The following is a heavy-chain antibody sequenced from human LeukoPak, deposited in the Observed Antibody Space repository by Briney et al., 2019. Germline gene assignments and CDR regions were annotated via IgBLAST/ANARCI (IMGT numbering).Heavy chain of an antibody. CDR1: GFTFSSYW. Sequence: GGSLRLSCVASGFTFSSYWMTWVRQAPGKGLEWVANINKDGSANEDSVKGRFTITRDTAKNSRYLQMNSLRVEDTAVYYCARDPYDFSGGYAYGAFDMWGQGTMVTVSS. CDR2: INKDGSA. D-gene: IGHD3-16*01. J-gene: IGHJ3*02. CDR3: ARDPYDFSGGYAYGAFDM. V-gene: IGHV3-7*01.